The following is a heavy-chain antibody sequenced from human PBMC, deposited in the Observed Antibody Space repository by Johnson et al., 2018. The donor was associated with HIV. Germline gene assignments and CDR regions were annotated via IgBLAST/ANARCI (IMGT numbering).Heavy chain of an antibody. V-gene: IGHV3-7*01. CDR1: GFTFSSYW. J-gene: IGHJ3*02. CDR2: IKQDGSEQ. D-gene: IGHD3-22*01. CDR3: ARGGRGVRITMIVVVPNDAFDI. Sequence: VQLVESGGGLVQPGGSLRLSCAASGFTFSSYWMSWVRQAPGKGLEWVANIKQDGSEQYYVDSVKGRFTISRDNAKNSLYLQMNSLRAEDTAVYYCARGGRGVRITMIVVVPNDAFDIWGQGTMVTVSS.